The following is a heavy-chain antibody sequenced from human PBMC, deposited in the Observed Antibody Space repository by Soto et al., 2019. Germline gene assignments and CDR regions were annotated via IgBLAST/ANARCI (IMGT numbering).Heavy chain of an antibody. Sequence: GGSLRLSCAASGFTFNNYAMNWVRQAPGMGLEWVATISNTGGGTYYADSVKGRFTISRDNSKNTLYLQMNSLRAEDTAVYYCAKDQESSGSYYHDDYWGQGTLVTVSS. CDR3: AKDQESSGSYYHDDY. CDR1: GFTFNNYA. J-gene: IGHJ4*02. V-gene: IGHV3-23*01. CDR2: ISNTGGGT. D-gene: IGHD3-10*01.